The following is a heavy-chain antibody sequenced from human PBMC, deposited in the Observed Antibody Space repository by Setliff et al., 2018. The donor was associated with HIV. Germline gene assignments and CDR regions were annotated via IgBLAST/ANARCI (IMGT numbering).Heavy chain of an antibody. CDR3: ARFGQYSGSWHLDY. D-gene: IGHD6-13*01. Sequence: SETLSLTCTVSGDSIRDYYWSWIRQPPGKKLEYIGYIHYSGNSNYKPSLKSRVTMSVDTSKNQFSLRLSSVTAADTAAYYCARFGQYSGSWHLDYWGLGTLVTVSS. J-gene: IGHJ4*02. V-gene: IGHV4-59*01. CDR1: GDSIRDYY. CDR2: IHYSGNS.